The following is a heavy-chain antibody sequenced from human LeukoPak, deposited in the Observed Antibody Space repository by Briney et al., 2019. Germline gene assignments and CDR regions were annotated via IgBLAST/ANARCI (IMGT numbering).Heavy chain of an antibody. J-gene: IGHJ4*02. Sequence: GGSLRLSCAASGFTVSSNYMSWVRQAPGKGLEWVSVIYSGGSTYYADSVKGRFTISRDNSKNTLYLQMSSLRVEDTAIYYCAQGSSGSPSGGNWGQGTLVTVSS. V-gene: IGHV3-53*01. CDR1: GFTVSSNY. CDR2: IYSGGST. D-gene: IGHD3-22*01. CDR3: AQGSSGSPSGGN.